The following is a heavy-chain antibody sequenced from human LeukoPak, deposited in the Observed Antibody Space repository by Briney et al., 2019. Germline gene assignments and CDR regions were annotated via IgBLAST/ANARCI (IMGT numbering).Heavy chain of an antibody. CDR2: ISGSGGST. CDR3: IVSATARGGVDY. J-gene: IGHJ4*02. V-gene: IGHV3-23*01. CDR1: GFTFSSYA. Sequence: GGSLRLSCAASGFTFSSYAMSWVRQAPGKGLEWVSAISGSGGSTYYADSVKGRFTISRDNSKNTLYLQMNSLRAEDTAVYYCIVSATARGGVDYWGQGTLVTVSS. D-gene: IGHD1-1*01.